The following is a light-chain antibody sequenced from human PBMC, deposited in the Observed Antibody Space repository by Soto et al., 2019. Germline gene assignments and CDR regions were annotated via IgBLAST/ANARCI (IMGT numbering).Light chain of an antibody. CDR3: QQYYSTPRAYT. J-gene: IGKJ2*01. V-gene: IGKV4-1*01. Sequence: DIVMTQSPDSLAVSLGERATINCKSSQSVLYSSNNKNYLAWYQQKPGQPPKLLIYWASTRESGGPDRFSGSGSGTDFTLTISSLQAEDVAVYYCQQYYSTPRAYTFGQGTKLEIK. CDR1: QSVLYSSNNKNY. CDR2: WAS.